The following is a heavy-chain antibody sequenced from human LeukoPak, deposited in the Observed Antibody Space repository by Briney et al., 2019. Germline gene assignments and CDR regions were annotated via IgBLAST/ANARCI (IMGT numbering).Heavy chain of an antibody. CDR3: ASGRDIEVAGPGGYFDH. Sequence: PGGSLRLSCAASGFTFNDYHMNWIRQAPGKGLEWISYISPGGGDIYFADSVKGRFTLSRDNAKNSLYLQVSSLTAEDTAVYYCASGRDIEVAGPGGYFDHWGQGTLVTVSS. D-gene: IGHD6-19*01. J-gene: IGHJ4*02. CDR2: ISPGGGDI. V-gene: IGHV3-11*01. CDR1: GFTFNDYH.